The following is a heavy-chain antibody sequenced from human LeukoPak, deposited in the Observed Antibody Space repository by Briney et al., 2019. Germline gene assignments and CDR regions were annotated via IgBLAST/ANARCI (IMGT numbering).Heavy chain of an antibody. CDR2: INPSGGST. CDR1: GYTFTSYY. CDR3: AREKISMLPSGNFDY. Sequence: ASVKVSCKASGYTFTSYYMHWVRQAPGQGLEWMGIINPSGGSTSYAQKFQGRVTMTRDMSTSTVYMELSSLRSEDTAVYYCAREKISMLPSGNFDYWGQGTLVTVSS. D-gene: IGHD6-25*01. V-gene: IGHV1-46*01. J-gene: IGHJ4*02.